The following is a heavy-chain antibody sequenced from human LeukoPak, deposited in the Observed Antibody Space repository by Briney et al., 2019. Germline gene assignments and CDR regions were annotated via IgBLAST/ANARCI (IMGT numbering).Heavy chain of an antibody. CDR1: GESFSGYY. D-gene: IGHD3-10*01. CDR3: ARDLSYGSGSYTLDY. CDR2: INHSGST. Sequence: SETLSLTCAVYGESFSGYYWSWIRQPPGKGLEWIGEINHSGSTNYNPSLKSRVTISVDTSKNQFSLKLSSVTAADTAVYYCARDLSYGSGSYTLDYWGQGTLVTVSS. J-gene: IGHJ4*02. V-gene: IGHV4-34*01.